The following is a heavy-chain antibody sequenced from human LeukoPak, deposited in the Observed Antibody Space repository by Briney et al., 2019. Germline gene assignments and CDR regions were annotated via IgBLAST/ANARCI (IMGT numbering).Heavy chain of an antibody. D-gene: IGHD3-10*01. CDR1: GGSFSGYY. V-gene: IGHV4-34*01. J-gene: IGHJ5*02. CDR2: INHSGST. CDR3: ARGDDFMVRGVIIASWFDP. Sequence: PSETLSLTCAVYGGSFSGYYWSWIRQPPGKGLEWIAEINHSGSTNYNPSLKSRVTISVDTSKNQFSLKLSSVTAADTAVYYCARGDDFMVRGVIIASWFDPWGQGTLVTVSS.